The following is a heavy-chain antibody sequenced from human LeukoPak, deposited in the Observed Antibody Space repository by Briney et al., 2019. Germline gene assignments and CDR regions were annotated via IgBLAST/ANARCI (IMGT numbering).Heavy chain of an antibody. CDR1: GFTVSSNY. CDR2: IYSGGRT. Sequence: GGSLRLSCTASGFTVSSNYMSWVRQAPGKGLEWVSLIYSGGRTYHADSVKGRFTISRDNSKNTLYLQMNSLRAEDSAVYYCASKLGSYCSGSNCHNYHYYMDVWGKGTTVTVSS. V-gene: IGHV3-53*01. D-gene: IGHD2-15*01. J-gene: IGHJ6*03. CDR3: ASKLGSYCSGSNCHNYHYYMDV.